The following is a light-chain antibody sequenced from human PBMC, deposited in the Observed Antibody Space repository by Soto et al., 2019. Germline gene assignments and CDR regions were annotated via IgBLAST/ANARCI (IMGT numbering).Light chain of an antibody. Sequence: EIVLTQSPGTLSLSPGERATLSCRASQSVSSSYLAWYQHKPGQAPRLLIYCASTRATAIPDRFSGSGSGTDFTLTISRLEPEDFAVYYCQQYGSSPPYTFGQGTKLEIK. CDR2: CAS. CDR3: QQYGSSPPYT. CDR1: QSVSSSY. V-gene: IGKV3-20*01. J-gene: IGKJ2*01.